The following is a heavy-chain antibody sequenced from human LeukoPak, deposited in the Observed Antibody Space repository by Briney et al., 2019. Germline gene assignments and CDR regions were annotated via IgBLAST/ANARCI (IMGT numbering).Heavy chain of an antibody. J-gene: IGHJ3*02. D-gene: IGHD1-26*01. Sequence: GGSLRLSCAASGFTFSDYYMSWIRQAPGKGLEWISYISSSSYTNYADSVKGRFTISRDNAKNSLYLQMNSLRAEDTAVYYCARDRVGATGEDAFDIWGQGTMVTVSS. CDR1: GFTFSDYY. V-gene: IGHV3-11*06. CDR2: ISSSSYT. CDR3: ARDRVGATGEDAFDI.